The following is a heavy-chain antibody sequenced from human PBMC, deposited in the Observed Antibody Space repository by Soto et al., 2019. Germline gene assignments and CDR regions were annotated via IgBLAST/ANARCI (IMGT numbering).Heavy chain of an antibody. CDR1: GFTFSSNV. J-gene: IGHJ5*02. CDR3: AKESGSSGWHT. D-gene: IGHD6-19*01. CDR2: ISGSGGGT. V-gene: IGHV3-23*01. Sequence: EVQLLESGGGLVQPGGSLRLSCAASGFTFSSNVMSWVRQAPGKGLEWVSAISGSGGGTYYADSVKGRFTISRDNSKNTLYLQMNSLRAADTAVYYCAKESGSSGWHTWGQGTLVTVSS.